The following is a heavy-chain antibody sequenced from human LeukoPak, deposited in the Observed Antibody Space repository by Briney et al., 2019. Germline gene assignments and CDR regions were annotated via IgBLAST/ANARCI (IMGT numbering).Heavy chain of an antibody. J-gene: IGHJ4*02. CDR2: IYSGGRA. V-gene: IGHV3-66*01. CDR3: ARENGRGIISPYFDY. Sequence: GGSLRLSCGASGFIFSSDFMSWVRQAPGEGLEWVSVIYSGGRADYADSVKGRFTISRDNSENMLYLQMNSLRPEDTAVYYCARENGRGIISPYFDYWGQGTLVTVSS. CDR1: GFIFSSDF. D-gene: IGHD3-10*01.